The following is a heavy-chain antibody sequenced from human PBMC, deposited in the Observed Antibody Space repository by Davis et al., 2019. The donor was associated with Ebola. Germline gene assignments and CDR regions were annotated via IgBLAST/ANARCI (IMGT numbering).Heavy chain of an antibody. CDR1: GGSISAGDDY. CDR2: IHHSGTT. Sequence: MPSETLSPTCTVPGGSISAGDDYWTWMRQSPGKGLEWIGYIHHSGTTYYNPSFRSRLSISVDTSRNQFVLSLTSVTAADTAVYYCARDYQHYSPRPGMFDMWGQGTLVTVSS. CDR3: ARDYQHYSPRPGMFDM. V-gene: IGHV4-30-4*01. D-gene: IGHD1-26*01. J-gene: IGHJ3*02.